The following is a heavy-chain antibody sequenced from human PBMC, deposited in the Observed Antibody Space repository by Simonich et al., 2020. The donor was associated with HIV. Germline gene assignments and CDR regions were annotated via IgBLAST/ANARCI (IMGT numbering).Heavy chain of an antibody. Sequence: EVQLVQSGAAVKKPGESLKISCKGSGYSFTSYWIGWVRQMPGKGLEWRGIIYPGDSTTKYSPSVHSQVTISADKSISTAYLQWSSLKASDTAMYYCARTYYYDSSGYYPYFDYWGQGTLVTVSS. CDR2: IYPGDSTT. D-gene: IGHD3-22*01. V-gene: IGHV5-51*03. J-gene: IGHJ4*02. CDR3: ARTYYYDSSGYYPYFDY. CDR1: GYSFTSYW.